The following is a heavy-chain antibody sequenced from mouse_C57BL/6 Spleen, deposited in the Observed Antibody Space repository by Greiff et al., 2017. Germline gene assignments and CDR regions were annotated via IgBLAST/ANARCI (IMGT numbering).Heavy chain of an antibody. V-gene: IGHV1-39*01. CDR3: ARGRTMVTTNYAMDY. CDR2: INPNYGTT. CDR1: GYSFTDYN. J-gene: IGHJ4*01. Sequence: EVKLMESGPELVKPGASVKISCKASGYSFTDYNMNWVKQSNGKSLEWIGVINPNYGTTSYNQKFKGKATLTVDQSSSTAYMQLNSLTSEDSAVYYCARGRTMVTTNYAMDYWGQGTSVTVSS. D-gene: IGHD2-2*01.